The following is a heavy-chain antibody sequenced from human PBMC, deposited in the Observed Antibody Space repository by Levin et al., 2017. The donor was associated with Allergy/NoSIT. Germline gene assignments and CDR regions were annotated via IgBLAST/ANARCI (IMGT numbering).Heavy chain of an antibody. J-gene: IGHJ4*02. CDR1: GAPFTGYF. V-gene: IGHV4-34*01. CDR2: INHSGST. CDR3: ASRHYYDSSGHYTYY. Sequence: SSETLSLTCGVSGAPFTGYFWSWIRQPPGQGLEWIGEINHSGSTNYKTSLRSRVTISVDTPKKQFSLKLSSVTAADTAVYYCASRHYYDSSGHYTYYWGQGTLVTVSS. D-gene: IGHD3-22*01.